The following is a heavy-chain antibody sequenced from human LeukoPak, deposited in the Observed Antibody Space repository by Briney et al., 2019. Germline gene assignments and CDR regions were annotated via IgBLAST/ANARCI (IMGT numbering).Heavy chain of an antibody. Sequence: GGSLRLSCVASGFTFTTYWMSWVRQAPGKGLEWVANIKPDGSEKYYVDSVKGRFTISRDNAKNSLYLQMNSLRAEDTAVYYCARARYCSDIRRYKDYWGQGTLVTVSS. V-gene: IGHV3-7*01. CDR2: IKPDGSEK. CDR1: GFTFTTYW. D-gene: IGHD2-15*01. CDR3: ARARYCSDIRRYKDY. J-gene: IGHJ4*02.